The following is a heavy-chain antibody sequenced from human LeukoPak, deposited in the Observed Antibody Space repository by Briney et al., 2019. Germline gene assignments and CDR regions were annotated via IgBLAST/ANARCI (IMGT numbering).Heavy chain of an antibody. CDR1: GGSISSGGYY. CDR2: IYYSGST. CDR3: VRDFQQFDSSGNRYSYGMDV. Sequence: SETLSLTCTVSGGSISSGGYYWSWIRQYSGKGLEWIGNIYYSGSTYYNPSLKSRLTISVDTSKNQFSLKLSSVTAADTAVYYCVRDFQQFDSSGNRYSYGMDVWGQGATVTVSS. V-gene: IGHV4-31*03. D-gene: IGHD3-22*01. J-gene: IGHJ6*02.